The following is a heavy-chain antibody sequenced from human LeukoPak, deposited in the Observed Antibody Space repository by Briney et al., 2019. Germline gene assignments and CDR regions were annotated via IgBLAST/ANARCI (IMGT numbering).Heavy chain of an antibody. D-gene: IGHD2-8*01. CDR2: IGGSGGST. V-gene: IGHV3-23*01. J-gene: IGHJ4*02. CDR3: AKDRSCINDVCHGDFDY. Sequence: SLIISGSWSGLSVSSDGSTCIRESPGKGLRQSSTIGGSGGSTYYADSVKGRFTISRDNSKNTVYLQMNILRAEDTAVYYCAKDRSCINDVCHGDFDYWGQGTLVTVSS. CDR1: GLSVSSDG.